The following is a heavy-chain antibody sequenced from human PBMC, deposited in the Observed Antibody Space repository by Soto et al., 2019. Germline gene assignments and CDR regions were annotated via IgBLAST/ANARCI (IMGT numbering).Heavy chain of an antibody. Sequence: GESLKISCKGSGYTFTNYWIGWVRQVPGKGLEWMGMIYPGDSDTRYSPSFQGQVTISADKSIGTAYLQWSSLKASDTAIYYCARNKIEGYYYGMDVWGQGTTVTVSS. CDR2: IYPGDSDT. V-gene: IGHV5-51*01. CDR3: ARNKIEGYYYGMDV. J-gene: IGHJ6*02. CDR1: GYTFTNYW.